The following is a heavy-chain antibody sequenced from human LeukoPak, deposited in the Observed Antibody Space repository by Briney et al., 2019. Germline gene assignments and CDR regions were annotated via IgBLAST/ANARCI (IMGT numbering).Heavy chain of an antibody. D-gene: IGHD3-3*01. CDR3: ARALTYYDFWSGLEIFDY. V-gene: IGHV1-8*03. CDR2: MNPNSGNT. J-gene: IGHJ4*02. CDR1: GYTFTSYD. Sequence: ASVKVSCKASGYTFTSYDINWVRQATGQGLEWMGWMNPNSGNTGYAQKFQGRVTITRNTSMSTAYMELSSLRSEDTAVYYCARALTYYDFWSGLEIFDYWDQGTLVTVSS.